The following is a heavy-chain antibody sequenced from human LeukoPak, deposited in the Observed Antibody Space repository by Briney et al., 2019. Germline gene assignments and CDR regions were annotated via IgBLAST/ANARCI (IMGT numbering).Heavy chain of an antibody. CDR3: ARVRDGYNDAYDI. CDR2: VNPSGDST. Sequence: ASVKLSCKASGYTFSNYNIHWVRQAPGQGLEWMGIVNPSGDSTNYAQNFQGGVTMTGDTSTSTVYMELSSLRSEDTAVYYCARVRDGYNDAYDIGGQGTMVTVPS. J-gene: IGHJ3*02. V-gene: IGHV1-46*01. D-gene: IGHD5-24*01. CDR1: GYTFSNYN.